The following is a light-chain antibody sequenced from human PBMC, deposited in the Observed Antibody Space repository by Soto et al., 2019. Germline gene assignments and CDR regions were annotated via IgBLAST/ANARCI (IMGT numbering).Light chain of an antibody. CDR2: GAS. J-gene: IGKJ5*01. V-gene: IGKV3-20*01. CDR3: QQYGRSPPIT. Sequence: EIVLTQSPGTLSLSPGERATLSCRASQGVSSTSLAWYQQKPGQAPRLLIYGASSRATGIPDRFSGSGSGTDFTLTISRLEPEDFAFYCCQQYGRSPPITFGPGTRLEIK. CDR1: QGVSSTS.